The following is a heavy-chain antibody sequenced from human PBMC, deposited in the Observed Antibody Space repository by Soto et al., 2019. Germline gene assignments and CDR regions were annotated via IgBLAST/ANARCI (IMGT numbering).Heavy chain of an antibody. V-gene: IGHV3-43*01. Sequence: GGSLRLSCAASGFTFDDYTMHWVRQAPGKGLEWVSLISWDGGSTYYADSVKGRFTISRDNSKNSLYLQMNSLRTEDTALYYCAKDRGSTTPSFYFDYWGQGTLVTVSS. CDR2: ISWDGGST. J-gene: IGHJ4*02. D-gene: IGHD3-16*02. CDR3: AKDRGSTTPSFYFDY. CDR1: GFTFDDYT.